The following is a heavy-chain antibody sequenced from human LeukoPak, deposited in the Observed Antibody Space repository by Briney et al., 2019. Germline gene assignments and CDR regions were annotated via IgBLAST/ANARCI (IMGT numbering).Heavy chain of an antibody. Sequence: GGSLRLSCITSGFNFLGYNMAWVRQAPGKGPEWLATVTRDGSGTEYIDSVRGRFTISRDNAKNSVYLQMNSLRAEDTAVYFCVTESWYRFDYWGQGLLLTVSS. J-gene: IGHJ4*02. CDR3: VTESWYRFDY. CDR2: VTRDGSGT. V-gene: IGHV3-7*01. CDR1: GFNFLGYN. D-gene: IGHD6-13*01.